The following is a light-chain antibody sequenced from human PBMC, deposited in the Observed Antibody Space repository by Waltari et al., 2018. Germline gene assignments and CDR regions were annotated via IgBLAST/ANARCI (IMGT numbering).Light chain of an antibody. V-gene: IGKV1-33*01. CDR3: QQYANLPLT. CDR1: QDIRKN. J-gene: IGKJ4*01. Sequence: DIQMTQSPSSLSASVGDRVTITCQASQDIRKNLNWVQQKPGKAPQVLIFAASNSQAAVPSRCSGSGSGTDFAFTISSLQPEDIGTYFCQQYANLPLTFGGGTRVEIK. CDR2: AAS.